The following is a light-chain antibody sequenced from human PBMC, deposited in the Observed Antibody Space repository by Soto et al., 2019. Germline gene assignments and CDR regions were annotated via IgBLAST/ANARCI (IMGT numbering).Light chain of an antibody. CDR2: DAS. CDR1: QNIRSR. CDR3: QQYNTYSA. Sequence: QLTQSPSTLSAPVGDRVTITCRASQNIRSRLAWFQQKPGKAPKLLIYDASSLESGVPQRFSGSGSGAEFTLTISSLQPDDFATYYCQQYNTYSAFGQGTKV. J-gene: IGKJ1*01. V-gene: IGKV1-5*01.